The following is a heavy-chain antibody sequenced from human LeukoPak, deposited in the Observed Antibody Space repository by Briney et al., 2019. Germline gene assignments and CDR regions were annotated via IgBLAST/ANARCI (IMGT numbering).Heavy chain of an antibody. D-gene: IGHD3-10*01. V-gene: IGHV3-30*18. J-gene: IGHJ4*02. Sequence: GSLRLSCAASGFTFSSYGVHWVRQAPGKGLEWVAVISYDGSDKYYADSVKGRFTISRDNSKNTLYLQMNSLRAEDTAVYYCAKGSTYYYGSGRSTAPIDYWGQGTLVTVSS. CDR3: AKGSTYYYGSGRSTAPIDY. CDR2: ISYDGSDK. CDR1: GFTFSSYG.